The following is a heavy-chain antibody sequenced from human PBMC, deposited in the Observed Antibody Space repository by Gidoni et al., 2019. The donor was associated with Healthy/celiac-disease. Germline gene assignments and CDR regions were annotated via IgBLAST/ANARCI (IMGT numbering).Heavy chain of an antibody. D-gene: IGHD6-13*01. J-gene: IGHJ4*02. CDR3: ARAGAAAGTVSHLDY. CDR2: INAGNGNT. Sequence: QVQLVQSGAEVKKPGPSVKVSCKASGYTFTSYAMHWVRQAPGQRLEWTGWINAGNGNTKYSQKFQGRVTITRDTSASTAYMELGSLRSEDTAVYYCARAGAAAGTVSHLDYWGQGTLVTVSS. V-gene: IGHV1-3*01. CDR1: GYTFTSYA.